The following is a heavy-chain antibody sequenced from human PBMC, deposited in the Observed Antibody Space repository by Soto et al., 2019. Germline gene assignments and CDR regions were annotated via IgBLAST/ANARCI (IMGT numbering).Heavy chain of an antibody. CDR3: ARAWYYYDSSGYYRFDP. V-gene: IGHV1-46*01. CDR2: INPSGGST. CDR1: GYTFTSYY. D-gene: IGHD3-22*01. Sequence: GASVKVSCTASGYTFTSYYMHWVRQAPGQGLEWMGIINPSGGSTSYAQKFQGRVTMTRDTSTSTVYMELSSLRSEDTAVYYCARAWYYYDSSGYYRFDPWGQGTLVTVSS. J-gene: IGHJ5*02.